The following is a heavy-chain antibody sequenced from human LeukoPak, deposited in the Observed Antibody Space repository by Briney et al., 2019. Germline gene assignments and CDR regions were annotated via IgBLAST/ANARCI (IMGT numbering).Heavy chain of an antibody. CDR2: IKQGGTGK. CDR1: GFTFSNYW. V-gene: IGHV3-7*01. J-gene: IGHJ4*02. Sequence: PARSLRLSCAVSGFTFSNYWMSWVRQAPGKGLEWVANIKQGGTGKYYVDPAKGRFTISRDNAKNSLYLQMDSLRAGDTAVYYCARDKRPYYDMWSGPFDYWGQGTLVTVSS. D-gene: IGHD3-3*01. CDR3: ARDKRPYYDMWSGPFDY.